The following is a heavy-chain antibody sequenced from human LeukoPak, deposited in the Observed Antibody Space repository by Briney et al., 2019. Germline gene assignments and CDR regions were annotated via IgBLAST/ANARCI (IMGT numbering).Heavy chain of an antibody. J-gene: IGHJ6*03. V-gene: IGHV3-7*01. D-gene: IGHD1-26*01. CDR1: GFTFSSYW. CDR2: IKQDGSEK. Sequence: QPGGSLRLSCAASGFTFSSYWMSWVRQAPGKGLEWVANIKQDGSEKYYVDPVKGRFTISRDNAKNSLYLQMNSLRAEDTAVYYCARRKFSGSCSSYYYYYYMDVWGKGTTVTVSS. CDR3: ARRKFSGSCSSYYYYYYMDV.